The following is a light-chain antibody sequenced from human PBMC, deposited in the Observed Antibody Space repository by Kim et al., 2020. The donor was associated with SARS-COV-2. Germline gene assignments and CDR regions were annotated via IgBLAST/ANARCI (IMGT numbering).Light chain of an antibody. CDR2: RDS. Sequence: SYELTQPLSVSVALGQTARITCGGNNIGSKNVHWYQQKPGQAPVLVIYRDSNRPSGIPERFSGSNSGNTATLTIRRAQAGEEADYYCQVWDSSTVFG. V-gene: IGLV3-9*01. CDR3: QVWDSSTV. CDR1: NIGSKN. J-gene: IGLJ3*02.